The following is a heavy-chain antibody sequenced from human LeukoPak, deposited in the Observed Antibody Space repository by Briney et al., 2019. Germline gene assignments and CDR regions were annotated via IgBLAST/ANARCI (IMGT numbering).Heavy chain of an antibody. J-gene: IGHJ4*02. CDR1: GFTFSNYG. D-gene: IGHD6-19*01. V-gene: IGHV3-21*01. CDR2: ISGSSSYL. Sequence: GRSLRLSCAASGFTFSNYGMNWVRQAPGKGLEWVSSISGSSSYLFFADSVKGRFTISRDNTKNSLYLQMNSLRVDDTAVYYCARDAVTGYSSGWYKPFPFDYWGQGSLVTVSS. CDR3: ARDAVTGYSSGWYKPFPFDY.